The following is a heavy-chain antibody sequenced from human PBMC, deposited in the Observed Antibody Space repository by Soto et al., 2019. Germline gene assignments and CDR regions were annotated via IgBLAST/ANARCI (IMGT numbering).Heavy chain of an antibody. D-gene: IGHD2-2*02. V-gene: IGHV1-58*02. CDR2: IVVGSGNT. CDR1: GFTFTSSA. Sequence: QMQLVQSGPEVKKPGTSVKVSCKASGFTFTSSAMQWVRQARGQRLEWIGWIVVGSGNTNYAQKFQERVTITREMSTSTAYMELSSLRSEDTAVYYCAVSTNIVVVPAAINYFDYWGQGTLVTVSS. J-gene: IGHJ4*02. CDR3: AVSTNIVVVPAAINYFDY.